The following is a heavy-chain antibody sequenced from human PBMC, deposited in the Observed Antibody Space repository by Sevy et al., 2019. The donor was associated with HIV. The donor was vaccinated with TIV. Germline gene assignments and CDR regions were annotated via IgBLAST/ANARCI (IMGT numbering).Heavy chain of an antibody. CDR3: VRGHTRLQYYDFWRGKADSFYY. Sequence: ASVKVSCKASGYTFTSYGISWVRQAPGQGLEWMGWISAYNGNTNYAQKLQGRVTMTTDTSTSTAYMELRSLRSDDTAVHYCVRGHTRLQYYDFWRGKADSFYYWGQGTLVTVSS. CDR1: GYTFTSYG. V-gene: IGHV1-18*01. CDR2: ISAYNGNT. D-gene: IGHD3-3*01. J-gene: IGHJ4*02.